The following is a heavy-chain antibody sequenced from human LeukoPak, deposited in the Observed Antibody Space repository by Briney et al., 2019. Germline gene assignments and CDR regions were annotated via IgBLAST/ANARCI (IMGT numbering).Heavy chain of an antibody. CDR1: GFTFSSYS. CDR3: ARGRPFFEDY. Sequence: GRSLRLSCAASGFTFSSYSMNWVRQAPGKGLEWVSSISSSSSYISYADSVKGRFTISRANAKTCRYLQMNNLRAEARAGYYGARGRPFFEDYWGQGTLVTVSS. J-gene: IGHJ4*02. D-gene: IGHD3-3*02. CDR2: ISSSSSYI. V-gene: IGHV3-21*01.